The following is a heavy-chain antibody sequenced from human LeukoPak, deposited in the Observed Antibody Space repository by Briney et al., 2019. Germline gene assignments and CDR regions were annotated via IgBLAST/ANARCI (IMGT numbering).Heavy chain of an antibody. V-gene: IGHV3-30*03. CDR2: ISYDGSNK. CDR3: ARDNRFSRYSSGYYGADY. CDR1: GFTFSSYG. Sequence: GGSLRLSCAASGFTFSSYGMHWVRQAPGKGLEWVAVISYDGSNKYYADSVKGRFTISRDNSKNTLYLQMNSLRAEDTAVYYCARDNRFSRYSSGYYGADYWGQGTLVTVSS. J-gene: IGHJ4*02. D-gene: IGHD3-22*01.